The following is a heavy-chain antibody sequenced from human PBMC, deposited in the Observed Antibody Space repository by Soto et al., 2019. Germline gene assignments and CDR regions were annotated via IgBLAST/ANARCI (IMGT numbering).Heavy chain of an antibody. Sequence: GASVKVSCKASGYTFTGYYMHWVRQAPGQGLEWMGWINPNSGGTNYAQKFQGWVTMTRDTSISTAYMELSRLRSDDTAVYYCAREDTAMTPGYYCGMDVWGQGTTVTVSS. CDR1: GYTFTGYY. CDR3: AREDTAMTPGYYCGMDV. CDR2: INPNSGGT. V-gene: IGHV1-2*04. D-gene: IGHD5-18*01. J-gene: IGHJ6*02.